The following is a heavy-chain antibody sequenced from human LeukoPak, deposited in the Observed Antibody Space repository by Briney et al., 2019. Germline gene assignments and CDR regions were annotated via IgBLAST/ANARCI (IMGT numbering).Heavy chain of an antibody. D-gene: IGHD6-13*01. CDR3: ARHPNSNWDY. Sequence: GGSLRLSCAASGFTFRNYWMSWVRQVPGKGLEWVVNINEGGNEKNYVDSVKGRFTASRDNAQHSLYLQMNSLRVEDTAVYYCARHPNSNWDYWGQGTLVTVSS. J-gene: IGHJ4*02. CDR2: INEGGNEK. V-gene: IGHV3-7*03. CDR1: GFTFRNYW.